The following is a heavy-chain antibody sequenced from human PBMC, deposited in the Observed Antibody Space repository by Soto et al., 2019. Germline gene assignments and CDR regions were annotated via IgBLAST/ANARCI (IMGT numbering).Heavy chain of an antibody. Sequence: QVQLVQSGAEVKKPGSSVKVSCKASGGTFSSYAISWVRQAPGQGLEWMGGIIPIFGTANYAQKFQGRVTITAAESTTTAYMELSSLRSQDTAGYYCGRDKDTVRSYGMDVWGQGTTVTVSS. CDR2: IIPIFGTA. J-gene: IGHJ6*02. CDR3: GRDKDTVRSYGMDV. D-gene: IGHD5-18*01. CDR1: GGTFSSYA. V-gene: IGHV1-69*01.